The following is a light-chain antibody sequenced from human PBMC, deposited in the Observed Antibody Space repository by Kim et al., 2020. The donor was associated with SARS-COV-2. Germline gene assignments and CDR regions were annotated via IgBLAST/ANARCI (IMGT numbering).Light chain of an antibody. V-gene: IGKV3-20*01. CDR3: QQYHNFRWT. Sequence: PGERATLSCRASQSVDSVYLGWYQQKPGQAPRLVMSATSRRATGTPDRFSGSGSGTDFTLTISRLEPEDFAVYYCQQYHNFRWTFGQGTKVDIK. J-gene: IGKJ1*01. CDR1: QSVDSVY. CDR2: ATS.